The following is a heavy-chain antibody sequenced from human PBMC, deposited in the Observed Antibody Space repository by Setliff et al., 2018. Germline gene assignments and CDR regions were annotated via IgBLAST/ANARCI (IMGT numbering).Heavy chain of an antibody. V-gene: IGHV4-39*01. Sequence: SETLSLTCTVSNGSISSGNYFWGWIRQPPGKGLEWIGSIYYSGSTYYNPSLKSRVTISVDTSKNQFSLKLSSVTAADTAVYYCARLNRQWLVGYWGQGTPVTVSS. CDR1: NGSISSGNYF. J-gene: IGHJ4*02. D-gene: IGHD6-19*01. CDR3: ARLNRQWLVGY. CDR2: IYYSGST.